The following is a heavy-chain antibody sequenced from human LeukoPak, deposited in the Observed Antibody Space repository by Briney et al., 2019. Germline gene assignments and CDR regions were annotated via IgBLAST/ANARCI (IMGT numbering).Heavy chain of an antibody. J-gene: IGHJ6*03. Sequence: SETLSLTCTVSGGSISSGAYYWSWIRQHPGKGLEWIGYINYRGNIYYNPSLKSRATMSIDTSKNQFSLKLSSVTAADTAVYYCARGAPAGGFWSGHYYYMDVWGKGTTVTVSS. CDR3: ARGAPAGGFWSGHYYYMDV. D-gene: IGHD3-3*01. CDR2: INYRGNI. V-gene: IGHV4-31*03. CDR1: GGSISSGAYY.